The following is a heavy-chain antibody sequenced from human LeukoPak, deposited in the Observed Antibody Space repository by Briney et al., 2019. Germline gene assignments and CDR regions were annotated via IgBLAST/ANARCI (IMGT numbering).Heavy chain of an antibody. Sequence: GASVTVSCKVSGYTLTELSMHWVRLAPGKGLEWMGGFDPEDGETIYAQKFQGRVTMTEDTSTDTAYMELSSLRSEDTAVYYCATYDILTANWFDPWGQGTLVTVSS. J-gene: IGHJ5*02. CDR2: FDPEDGET. V-gene: IGHV1-24*01. CDR3: ATYDILTANWFDP. D-gene: IGHD3-9*01. CDR1: GYTLTELS.